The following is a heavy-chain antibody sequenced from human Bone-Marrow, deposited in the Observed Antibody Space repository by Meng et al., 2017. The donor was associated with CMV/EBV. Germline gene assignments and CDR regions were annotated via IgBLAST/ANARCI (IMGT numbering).Heavy chain of an antibody. J-gene: IGHJ4*02. Sequence: GESLKISCAASGFTFSSYEMNWVRQAPGKGLEWVSYISSSGSTIYYADSVKGRFTISRDNAKNSLYLQMNSLRAEDTAVYYCARGDIVVVPAATPFGYWGQGTLVTVSS. CDR3: ARGDIVVVPAATPFGY. CDR2: ISSSGSTI. CDR1: GFTFSSYE. D-gene: IGHD2-2*01. V-gene: IGHV3-48*03.